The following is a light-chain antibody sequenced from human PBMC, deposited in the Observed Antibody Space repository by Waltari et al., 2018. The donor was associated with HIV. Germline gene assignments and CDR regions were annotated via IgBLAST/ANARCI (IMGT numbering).Light chain of an antibody. Sequence: QSALNQPASVSGSPGQSITISCPGTNNDVGSYNYLSWYQQHPGKAPKLMIYDVTDRPSGFSDRFSGSKSGNTASLTISGLQAEDEADYYCSSYTSSISLVFGGGTKVTVL. J-gene: IGLJ3*02. CDR3: SSYTSSISLV. CDR2: DVT. V-gene: IGLV2-14*03. CDR1: NNDVGSYNY.